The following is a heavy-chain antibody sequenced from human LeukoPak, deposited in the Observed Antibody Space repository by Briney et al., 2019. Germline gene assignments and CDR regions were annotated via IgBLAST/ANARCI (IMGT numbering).Heavy chain of an antibody. CDR3: LRDGYNGG. CDR2: IIPIFGTA. CDR1: GGTFSSYA. J-gene: IGHJ4*02. D-gene: IGHD5-24*01. V-gene: IGHV1-69*05. Sequence: SVKVSCKDSGGTFSSYAISWVRQAPGQGLEWMGGIIPIFGTANYAQKFQGRVTITTDESTSTAYMELSSLRSEDTAVSFCLRDGYNGGWGQGTLVTVSS.